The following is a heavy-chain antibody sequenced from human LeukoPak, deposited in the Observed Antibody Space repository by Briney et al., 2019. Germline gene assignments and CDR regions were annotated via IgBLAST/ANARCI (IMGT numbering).Heavy chain of an antibody. CDR1: GFTFSDYY. Sequence: GGSLRLSCAASGFTFSDYYMSWIRQAPGKGLVWVSRFKGDGNSLSYAAAVKGRFTMSTDNAKKTFYLQMNSLRAEDTAVYYCAAGDYSYGHHWGQGTLVIVSS. CDR3: AAGDYSYGHH. V-gene: IGHV3-74*01. D-gene: IGHD5-18*01. J-gene: IGHJ5*02. CDR2: FKGDGNSL.